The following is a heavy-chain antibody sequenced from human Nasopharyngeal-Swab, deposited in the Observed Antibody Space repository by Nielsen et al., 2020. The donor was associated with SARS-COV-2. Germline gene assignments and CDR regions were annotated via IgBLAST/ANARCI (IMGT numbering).Heavy chain of an antibody. J-gene: IGHJ4*02. V-gene: IGHV4-4*02. Sequence: WILQPPGKGLEWIGEIYHSGSTNYNPSLKSRVTISVDKSKNQFSLKLSSVTAADTAVYYCATTPPSPIQGGPHTYFDYWGQGTLVTVSS. D-gene: IGHD5-18*01. CDR3: ATTPPSPIQGGPHTYFDY. CDR2: IYHSGST.